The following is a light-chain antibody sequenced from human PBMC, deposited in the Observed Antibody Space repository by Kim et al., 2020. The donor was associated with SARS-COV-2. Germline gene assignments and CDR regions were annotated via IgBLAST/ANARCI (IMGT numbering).Light chain of an antibody. V-gene: IGKV3-20*01. CDR3: LQYISSPRS. CDR2: GAS. CDR1: QNVVANY. Sequence: LSPVEIATLSCRASQNVVANYLAWYQQKPGQAPRLLIYGASSRATGIPDRFSGSGSGTDFTLTISRLEPEDFAVYYCLQYISSPRSFGQGTKLEI. J-gene: IGKJ2*03.